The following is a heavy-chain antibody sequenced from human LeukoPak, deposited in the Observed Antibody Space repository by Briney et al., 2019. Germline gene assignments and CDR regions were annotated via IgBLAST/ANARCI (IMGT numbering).Heavy chain of an antibody. J-gene: IGHJ4*02. V-gene: IGHV4-34*01. CDR3: ATEMATAIDY. Sequence: SETLSLTCAVYGGSFSGYYWSWIRQPPGKWLEWIGEINHSGSTNYNPSLKSRVTISVDTSKNQFSLKLSSVTAADTAVYYCATEMATAIDYWGQGTLVTVSS. D-gene: IGHD5-24*01. CDR2: INHSGST. CDR1: GGSFSGYY.